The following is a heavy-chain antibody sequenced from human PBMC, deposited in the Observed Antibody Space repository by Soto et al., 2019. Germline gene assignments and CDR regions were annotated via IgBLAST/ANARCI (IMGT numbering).Heavy chain of an antibody. CDR1: GYSFTSYS. V-gene: IGHV5-51*01. Sequence: GESLKISCKGSGYSFTSYSIGWVRQMPGKGLEWMGIIYPGDSDTRYSPSFQGQVTISADKSISTAYLQWSSLKASDTAMYYCASHSGYDFWSGYQKSYYYYKDVWGKGTTVTVSS. D-gene: IGHD3-3*01. CDR2: IYPGDSDT. CDR3: ASHSGYDFWSGYQKSYYYYKDV. J-gene: IGHJ6*03.